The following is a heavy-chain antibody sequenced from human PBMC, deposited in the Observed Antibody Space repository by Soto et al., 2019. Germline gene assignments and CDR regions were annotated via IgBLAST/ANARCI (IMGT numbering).Heavy chain of an antibody. CDR2: ISGNGGST. CDR1: GFTFSSYA. CDR3: AKVVVVTVTGYYSGMDV. J-gene: IGHJ6*02. D-gene: IGHD2-21*02. V-gene: IGHV3-23*01. Sequence: GGTLRLSCAASGFTFSSYAMSWVRQAPGKGLEWVSRISGNGGSTYDADSVKGRFTISRDNFKNMVYLQMNSLRAEDTAVYYCAKVVVVTVTGYYSGMDVWGQGTTVTVSS.